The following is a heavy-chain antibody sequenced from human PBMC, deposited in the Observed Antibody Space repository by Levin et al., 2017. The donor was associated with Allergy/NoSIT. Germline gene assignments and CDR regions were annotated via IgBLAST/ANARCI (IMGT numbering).Heavy chain of an antibody. J-gene: IGHJ5*02. CDR3: CSGSYREILNWFDP. CDR1: GFTFSSYG. Sequence: SGGSLRLSCAASGFTFSSYGMHWVRQAPGKGLEWVAVISYDGSNKYYADSVKGRFTISRDNSKNTLYLQMNSLRAEDTAVYYCCSGSYREILNWFDPWGQGTLVTVSS. D-gene: IGHD3-10*02. CDR2: ISYDGSNK. V-gene: IGHV3-30*03.